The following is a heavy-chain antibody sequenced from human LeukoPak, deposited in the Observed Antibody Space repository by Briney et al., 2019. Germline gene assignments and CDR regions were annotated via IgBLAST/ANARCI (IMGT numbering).Heavy chain of an antibody. J-gene: IGHJ4*02. CDR1: GFSFNLFS. D-gene: IGHD3-9*01. CDR2: TSHDETTK. Sequence: QTGRSLRLSCEASGFSFNLFSMYWIRQTPDKGLEWLAVTSHDETTKLYADSVKGRFTISRDNSKNTLYLQMNSLKLDDTAFYFCARSRLGLWLPVIDYWGQGTLVTVSA. CDR3: ARSRLGLWLPVIDY. V-gene: IGHV3-30-3*01.